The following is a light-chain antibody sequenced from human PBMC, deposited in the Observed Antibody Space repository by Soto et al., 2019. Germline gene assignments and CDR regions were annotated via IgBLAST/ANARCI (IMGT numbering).Light chain of an antibody. V-gene: IGLV2-14*01. CDR1: RSDVGGYNY. CDR3: TSYTSSSTLDV. Sequence: QSSLSQPASVSASPGQSITISCTGTRSDVGGYNYVSWYQQHPGKAPNLIIYEVSNRPTGVSNRFSGSKSAHTASLTISGLQSEDEADYFCTSYTSSSTLDVFGTGTKVTVL. J-gene: IGLJ1*01. CDR2: EVS.